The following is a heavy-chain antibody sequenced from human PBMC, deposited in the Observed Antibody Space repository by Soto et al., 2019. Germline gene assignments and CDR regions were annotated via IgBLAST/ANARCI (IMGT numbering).Heavy chain of an antibody. D-gene: IGHD4-17*01. Sequence: VQLLESGGDLVQPGGSLRPSFAASGFAFSNYAVTWVRQAQGKGLEWDSSISRSSSVIYYADSVRGRFIISRDNSKNMLYLQMNSLIAEDTAIYYCAKDPNGDYIGAFDDWGQGTLVTVSS. CDR1: GFAFSNYA. J-gene: IGHJ4*02. CDR2: ISRSSSVI. CDR3: AKDPNGDYIGAFDD. V-gene: IGHV3-23*01.